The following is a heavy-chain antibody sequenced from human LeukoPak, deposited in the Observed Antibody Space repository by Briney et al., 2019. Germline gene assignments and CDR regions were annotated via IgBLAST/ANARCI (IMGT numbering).Heavy chain of an antibody. CDR2: ISGSGGST. D-gene: IGHD6-19*01. CDR1: GFTFSSYA. J-gene: IGHJ3*02. Sequence: GGSLRLSCAASGFTFSSYAMNWVRQAPGKGLEWVSAISGSGGSTYYADSVKGRFTISRDNSKNTLYLQMNSLRAEDTAVYYCAKDPIIAVDAFDIWGQGTMVTVSS. V-gene: IGHV3-23*01. CDR3: AKDPIIAVDAFDI.